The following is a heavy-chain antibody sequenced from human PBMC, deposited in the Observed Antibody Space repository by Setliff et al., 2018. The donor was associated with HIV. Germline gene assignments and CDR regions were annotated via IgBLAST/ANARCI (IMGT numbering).Heavy chain of an antibody. CDR1: GFTFSSYG. J-gene: IGHJ4*02. V-gene: IGHV3-49*04. D-gene: IGHD2-21*01. CDR2: IRSEAHAGT. CDR3: TTGDLLDF. Sequence: GGYLRLSCSASGFTFSSYGMSWVRQAPGKRLEWVGVIRSEAHAGTEYAAALKGRFIMSREDSKSIVYLQMNSLRTEDTALYYCTTGDLLDFWGQGALVTVSS.